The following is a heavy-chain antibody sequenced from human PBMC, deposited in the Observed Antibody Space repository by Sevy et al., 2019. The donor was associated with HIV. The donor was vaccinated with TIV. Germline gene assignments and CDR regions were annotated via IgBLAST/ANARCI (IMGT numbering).Heavy chain of an antibody. CDR3: ARGGVGDNGVPGGSYGIDV. V-gene: IGHV3-74*01. Sequence: GGSLRLSCAASGFTFSRYWMHWVRQAPEKGLVWVSRINSDGTTTNSAYSVKGRFTSSRDSAKNTVYLQMNSLRVEDTAMYYCARGGVGDNGVPGGSYGIDVWGQGTTVTVSS. CDR2: INSDGTTT. J-gene: IGHJ6*02. CDR1: GFTFSRYW. D-gene: IGHD4-17*01.